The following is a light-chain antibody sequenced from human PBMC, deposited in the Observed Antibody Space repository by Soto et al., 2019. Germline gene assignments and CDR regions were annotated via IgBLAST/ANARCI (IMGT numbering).Light chain of an antibody. CDR2: EVN. Sequence: QSVLTQPPSASGSPGQSVTISCTGTSSDVGGYNYVSWYQQHPGKAPKLVIFEVNKRPSGVPDRFSGSKSGNTASLTVSGLHADDEADYYCCSGAGSNNYVFGTGTKLAVL. CDR1: SSDVGGYNY. V-gene: IGLV2-8*01. J-gene: IGLJ1*01. CDR3: CSGAGSNNYV.